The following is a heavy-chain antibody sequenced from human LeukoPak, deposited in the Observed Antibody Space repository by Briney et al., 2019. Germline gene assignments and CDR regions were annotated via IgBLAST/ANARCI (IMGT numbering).Heavy chain of an antibody. CDR1: GGSFSGYY. CDR2: INHSGST. J-gene: IGHJ4*02. V-gene: IGHV4-34*01. D-gene: IGHD3-22*01. Sequence: PSETLSLTCAVYGGSFSGYYWSWIRQPPGKGLEWIGEINHSGSTNYNPSLKSRVTIPVDTSKNQFSLKLSSVTAADTAVYYCARGRTTTYYYDSSGYYYPGLDYWGQGTLVTVSS. CDR3: ARGRTTTYYYDSSGYYYPGLDY.